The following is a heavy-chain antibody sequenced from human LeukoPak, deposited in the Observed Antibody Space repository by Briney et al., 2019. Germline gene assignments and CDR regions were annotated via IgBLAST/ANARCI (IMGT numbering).Heavy chain of an antibody. V-gene: IGHV3-23*01. D-gene: IGHD6-13*01. Sequence: PGGSLRLSCAASGFTFSSFAMSWVRQAPGKGLEWVSTISASGGSIYYADSVKGRFTISRDNSKNTLYLQMNSLRAEDTAVYYCAKERIAAAGRGWFDPWGQGTLVTVSS. CDR1: GFTFSSFA. J-gene: IGHJ5*02. CDR3: AKERIAAAGRGWFDP. CDR2: ISASGGSI.